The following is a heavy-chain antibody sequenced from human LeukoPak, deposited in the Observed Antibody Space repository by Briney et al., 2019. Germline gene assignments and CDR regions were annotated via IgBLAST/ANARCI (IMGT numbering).Heavy chain of an antibody. CDR2: IKQDGGQI. J-gene: IGHJ4*02. D-gene: IGHD3-16*01. V-gene: IGHV3-7*01. CDR1: EFTFSSYW. Sequence: GGSLRLSCAASEFTFSSYWMSWVRQAPGKGLEWVANIKQDGGQIYYLESVKGRFTVSRDNAKNSLYLQMNSLRAEDTAVYYCARDLGEYYFDYWGQGTLVTVSS. CDR3: ARDLGEYYFDY.